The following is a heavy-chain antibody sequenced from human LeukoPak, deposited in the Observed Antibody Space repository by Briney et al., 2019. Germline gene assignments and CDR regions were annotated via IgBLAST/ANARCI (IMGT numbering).Heavy chain of an antibody. CDR2: ISGSGGST. CDR3: ARGPLTAYGSGSYYHHYYYYYMDV. J-gene: IGHJ6*03. D-gene: IGHD3-10*01. V-gene: IGHV3-23*01. Sequence: PGGSLRLSCAASGFTFSSYGMSWVRQAPGKGLEWVSAISGSGGSTYYADSVKGRFTISRDNSKNTLYLQMNSLRAEDTAVYYCARGPLTAYGSGSYYHHYYYYYMDVWGKGTTVTVSS. CDR1: GFTFSSYG.